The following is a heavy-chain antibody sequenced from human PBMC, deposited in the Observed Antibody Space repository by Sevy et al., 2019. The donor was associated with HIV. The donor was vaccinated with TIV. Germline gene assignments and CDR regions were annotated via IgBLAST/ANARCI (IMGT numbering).Heavy chain of an antibody. CDR1: GGSITSLY. Sequence: SETLSLTCTVSGGSITSLYWNWIRQPPGKGLEWIANTYYNGHINYNPSLKSRVTLSLDTSKTQFSLSLSSVTAADTAMYYCAGENAWGRGYSWGQGTLVTVSS. V-gene: IGHV4-59*08. D-gene: IGHD1-26*01. CDR2: TYYNGHI. J-gene: IGHJ4*02. CDR3: AGENAWGRGYS.